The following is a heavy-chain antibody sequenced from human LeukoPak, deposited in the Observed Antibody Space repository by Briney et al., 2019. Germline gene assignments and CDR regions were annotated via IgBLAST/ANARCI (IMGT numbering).Heavy chain of an antibody. D-gene: IGHD1-14*01. Sequence: PSETLSLTCTVSGGSISSSSYYWGWIRQPPGKGLEWIVSIYYSGSTYYNPSLKSRVTISVDTSKNQFSLKLSSVTAADTAVYYCARDSGTKQPVDYWGQGTLVTVSS. J-gene: IGHJ4*02. CDR3: ARDSGTKQPVDY. CDR1: GGSISSSSYY. V-gene: IGHV4-39*07. CDR2: IYYSGST.